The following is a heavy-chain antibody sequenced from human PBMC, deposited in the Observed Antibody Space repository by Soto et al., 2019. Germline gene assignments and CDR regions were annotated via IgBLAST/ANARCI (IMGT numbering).Heavy chain of an antibody. CDR1: GRSVSICGYY. D-gene: IGHD6-19*01. CDR3: VRDRALDSSGHWFDT. CDR2: IYHIGSP. V-gene: IGHV4-31*03. Sequence: LSLTCTVSGRSVSICGYYLTLIRQHPGRGLEWIGYIYHIGSPYYNPSLESRVTISLDTSKNQFSLNLTSVTAADTAIYYCVRDRALDSSGHWFDTWGQGTLVTVSS. J-gene: IGHJ5*02.